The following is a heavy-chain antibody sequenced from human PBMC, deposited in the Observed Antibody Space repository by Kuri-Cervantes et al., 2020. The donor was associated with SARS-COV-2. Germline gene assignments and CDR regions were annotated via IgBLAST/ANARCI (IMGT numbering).Heavy chain of an antibody. CDR2: ISSSNSYT. CDR1: GFTVANYY. J-gene: IGHJ5*02. Sequence: GESLKISCAGSGFTVANYYMSWIRQAPGKGLEWVSYISSSNSYTNYADSVKGRFTISRDNAKNSLYLQMNSLRAEDTAVYYCARGQGSGWYLGLSANWFDPWGQGTLVTVSS. V-gene: IGHV3-11*06. CDR3: ARGQGSGWYLGLSANWFDP. D-gene: IGHD6-19*01.